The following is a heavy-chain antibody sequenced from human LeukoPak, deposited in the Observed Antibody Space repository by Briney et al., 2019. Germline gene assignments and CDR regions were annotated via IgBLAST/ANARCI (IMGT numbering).Heavy chain of an antibody. CDR1: GFTFSSYS. CDR2: ISSSSSYI. V-gene: IGHV3-21*01. Sequence: PGGSLRLSCAASGFTFSSYSMNWVRQAPGKGLEWVSSISSSSSYIYYADSVKGRFTISRDNAKNSLYLQMNSLRAEDTAVYYCARLGDSSPPGFDYWGQGTLVTVSS. J-gene: IGHJ4*02. CDR3: ARLGDSSPPGFDY. D-gene: IGHD6-13*01.